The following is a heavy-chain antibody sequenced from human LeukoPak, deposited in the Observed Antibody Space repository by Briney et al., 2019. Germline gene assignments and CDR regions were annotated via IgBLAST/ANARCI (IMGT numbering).Heavy chain of an antibody. CDR1: GGSISSSRYY. V-gene: IGHV4-39*01. CDR3: ARLGPRIPTYDY. CDR2: IYYSGST. Sequence: PSETLSLTCTVSGGSISSSRYYWGWIRQPPGKGLEGIGSIYYSGSTYYNPSLKRRVTISVDTSKNQFSLKLSSVTAADTAVYYCARLGPRIPTYDYWGQGTLVTVSS. J-gene: IGHJ4*02.